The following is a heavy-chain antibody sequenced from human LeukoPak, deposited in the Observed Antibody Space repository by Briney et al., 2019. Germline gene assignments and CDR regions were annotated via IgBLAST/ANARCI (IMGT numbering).Heavy chain of an antibody. J-gene: IGHJ3*02. CDR3: AKKNDEKGGIDI. V-gene: IGHV3-30*02. Sequence: GGSLRLSCAASGFTFSTNGMQWVRQAPGKGLEWVAFMRHDESNKYYAYSVKGRFTISRDNSKNTLHLQMNSLRAEDTAVYYCAKKNDEKGGIDIWGQGTMVTVSS. CDR1: GFTFSTNG. D-gene: IGHD1-1*01. CDR2: MRHDESNK.